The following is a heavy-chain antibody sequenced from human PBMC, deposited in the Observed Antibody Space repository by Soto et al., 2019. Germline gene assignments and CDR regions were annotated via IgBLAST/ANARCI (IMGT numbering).Heavy chain of an antibody. CDR3: ARRIAVAGPFDY. CDR2: ISAYNGNT. D-gene: IGHD6-19*01. J-gene: IGHJ4*02. V-gene: IGHV1-18*01. CDR1: GYTFTSYG. Sequence: ASVKVSCKASGYTFTSYGISWVRQAPGQGLEWMGWISAYNGNTNYAQKLQGRVTMTTDTSTNTAYMELRSLRSDDTAVYYCARRIAVAGPFDYWGQGTQVTVPS.